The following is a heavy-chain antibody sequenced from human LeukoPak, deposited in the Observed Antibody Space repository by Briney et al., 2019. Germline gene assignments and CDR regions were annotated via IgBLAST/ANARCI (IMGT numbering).Heavy chain of an antibody. Sequence: GGSLRLSCAASGFTFSDYYMSWIRQAPGKGQEWVSYISSSGSTIYYADSVKGRFTISRDNAKNSLYLQMNSLRAEDTAVYYCARAGYSYGYPHTLVDYWGQGTLVTVSS. D-gene: IGHD5-18*01. CDR3: ARAGYSYGYPHTLVDY. CDR2: ISSSGSTI. CDR1: GFTFSDYY. J-gene: IGHJ4*02. V-gene: IGHV3-11*04.